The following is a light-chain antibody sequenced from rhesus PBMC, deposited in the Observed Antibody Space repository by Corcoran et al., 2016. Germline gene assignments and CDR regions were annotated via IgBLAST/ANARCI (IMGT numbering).Light chain of an antibody. CDR3: CSYRTGSDYI. Sequence: QSALTQPPSVSKSLGQSVTISCTGTSSDIGVYNDVSWYHQRPDTVPRLLIYEVNKRSSGVSDRFSGSKSGNTASLTISGLQAEDEADYYCCSYRTGSDYIFGTGTRLTVL. CDR2: EVN. CDR1: SSDIGVYND. V-gene: IGLV2S9*01. J-gene: IGLJ1*01.